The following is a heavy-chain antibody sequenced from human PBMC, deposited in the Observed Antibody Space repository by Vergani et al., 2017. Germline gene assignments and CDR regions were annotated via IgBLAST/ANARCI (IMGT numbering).Heavy chain of an antibody. Sequence: QVQLQESGPGLVKPSETLSLTCTVSGGSISSYYWSWIRQPAGKGLEWIGRIYTSGSTNYNPSLKSRVTMSVDTSKNQFSLKLSSVTAADTAVYYCARDRYRSSTSCHELDYYYYYYMDVWGKGTTVTVSS. D-gene: IGHD2-2*01. CDR2: IYTSGST. J-gene: IGHJ6*03. V-gene: IGHV4-4*07. CDR1: GGSISSYY. CDR3: ARDRYRSSTSCHELDYYYYYYMDV.